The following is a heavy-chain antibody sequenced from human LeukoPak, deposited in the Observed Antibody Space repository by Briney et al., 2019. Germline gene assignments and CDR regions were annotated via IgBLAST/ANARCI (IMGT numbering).Heavy chain of an antibody. V-gene: IGHV4-59*01. Sequence: SETLSLTCTVSGGSISSYYWSWIRQPPGKGLEWIGYIYYSGSTNYNPSLKSRVTISVDTSKNQFSLKLSSVTAADTAVYYCARCPFRGVIYYMDVWGKGTTVTISS. CDR2: IYYSGST. CDR3: ARCPFRGVIYYMDV. D-gene: IGHD3-10*01. CDR1: GGSISSYY. J-gene: IGHJ6*03.